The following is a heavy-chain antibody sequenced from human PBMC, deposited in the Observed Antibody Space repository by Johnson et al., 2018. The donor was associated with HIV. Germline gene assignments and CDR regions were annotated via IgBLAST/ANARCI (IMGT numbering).Heavy chain of an antibody. J-gene: IGHJ3*02. CDR3: ARGGASDAFDI. D-gene: IGHD4/OR15-4a*01. V-gene: IGHV3-30*04. CDR2: IRYDVTKK. CDR1: GFTFDDYA. Sequence: QVQLVESGGGLVQPGRSLRLSCAASGFTFDDYAMHWVRQAPGKGLEWVAFIRYDVTKKYYADSVKGRFTISRDNFKNRLYLQMDSLRAEDTAVYYCARGGASDAFDIWGQGTMVTVSS.